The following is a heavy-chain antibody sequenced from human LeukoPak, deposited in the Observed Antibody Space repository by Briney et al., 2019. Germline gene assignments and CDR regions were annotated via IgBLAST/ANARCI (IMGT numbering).Heavy chain of an antibody. CDR1: GFTLSSNA. V-gene: IGHV3-23*01. D-gene: IGHD1-26*01. J-gene: IGHJ4*02. CDR2: ISGSGRTT. CDR3: AKDVGIVGALPDY. Sequence: GGSLRLSCSASGFTLSSNAMSWVRQAPGKGLEWVSAISGSGRTTYYAASVKGRFTISRDNSKNAVSLKVNSLRAGDTAVYYCAKDVGIVGALPDYWGQGTLVTVSS.